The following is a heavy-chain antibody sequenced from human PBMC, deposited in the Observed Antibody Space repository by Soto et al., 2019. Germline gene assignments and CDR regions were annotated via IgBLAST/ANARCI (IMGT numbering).Heavy chain of an antibody. CDR2: IYYSGST. D-gene: IGHD3-10*01. CDR3: ASLGYGSGTYMDV. J-gene: IGHJ6*02. CDR1: GGSISSYY. Sequence: SETLSLTCTVSGGSISSYYWSWIRQPPGKGLEWIGYIYYSGSTNYNPSLKSRVTISVDTSKNQFSLKLSSVTAADTAVYYCASLGYGSGTYMDVWGQGTTVTVSS. V-gene: IGHV4-59*01.